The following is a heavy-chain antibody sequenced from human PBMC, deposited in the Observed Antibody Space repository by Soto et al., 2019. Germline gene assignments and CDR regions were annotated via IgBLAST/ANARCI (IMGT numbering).Heavy chain of an antibody. CDR1: GGTFSSYA. D-gene: IGHD3-22*01. J-gene: IGHJ4*02. CDR3: ARDLYDSSGYNFDY. V-gene: IGHV1-69*13. CDR2: IIPIFGTA. Sequence: ASVKVSCKASGGTFSSYAISWVRQAPGQGLEWMGGIIPIFGTANYAQKFQGRVTITADESTSTAYMELSSLRSEDTAVYYRARDLYDSSGYNFDYWGQGTLVTVSS.